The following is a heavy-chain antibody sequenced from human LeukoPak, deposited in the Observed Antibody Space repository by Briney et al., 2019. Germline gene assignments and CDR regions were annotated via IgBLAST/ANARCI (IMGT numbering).Heavy chain of an antibody. CDR2: IYYSGNT. D-gene: IGHD2-15*01. Sequence: PSETLSLTCTVSGGSISRSSHYWGWVRQPPGKGLEWIANIYYSGNTYYNPSLKSRVTISVDTSKNQFSLKLTSVTAADTALYFCADYSPLDAFQIWGRGTMVTVSS. J-gene: IGHJ3*02. CDR1: GGSISRSSHY. V-gene: IGHV4-39*07. CDR3: ADYSPLDAFQI.